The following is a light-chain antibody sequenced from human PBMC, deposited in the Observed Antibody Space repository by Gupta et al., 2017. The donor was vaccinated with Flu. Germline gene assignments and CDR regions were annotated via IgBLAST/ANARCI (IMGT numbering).Light chain of an antibody. V-gene: IGKV2-28*01. CDR3: MQALQTPLT. CDR1: HSRPQKSGHNY. CDR2: LGS. Sequence: VTPGEPASIYCRSSHSRPQKSGHNYLDWYVQKPGQSPQLLIYLGSTRASGVPDRISGSGSGTXFTLKIXRVEAEDVGVYFCMQALQTPLTFGXGTKVEIK. J-gene: IGKJ4*01.